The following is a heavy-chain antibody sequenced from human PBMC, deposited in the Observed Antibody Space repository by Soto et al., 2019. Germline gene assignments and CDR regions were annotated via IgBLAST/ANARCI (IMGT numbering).Heavy chain of an antibody. J-gene: IGHJ4*02. CDR3: ARSAGWYAVHS. Sequence: QVQLQESGPGLVKPSGTLSLTCAVSGDSVRSPYYWCWVRQPPGKGLEWIGEVFHTGTTSYNQSLRSRVTISMDKSNNQFSLDLSSVTAADTAVYYCARSAGWYAVHSWGPGTPVIVSS. D-gene: IGHD6-19*01. V-gene: IGHV4-4*02. CDR2: VFHTGTT. CDR1: GDSVRSPYY.